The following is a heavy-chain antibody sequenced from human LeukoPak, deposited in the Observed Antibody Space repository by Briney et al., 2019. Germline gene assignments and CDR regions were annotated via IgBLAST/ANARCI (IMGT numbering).Heavy chain of an antibody. V-gene: IGHV5-51*01. J-gene: IGHJ4*02. CDR2: IYPGDSDT. CDR1: GYSFTTYW. CDR3: ARRGHSSSWYSDY. Sequence: EESLKISCKGSGYSFTTYWIGWVRQMPGKGLEWMGIIYPGDSDTRYSPSFQGQVTISADKSISTAYLQWSGLKASDTAMYYCARRGHSSSWYSDYWGQGTLVTVSS. D-gene: IGHD6-13*01.